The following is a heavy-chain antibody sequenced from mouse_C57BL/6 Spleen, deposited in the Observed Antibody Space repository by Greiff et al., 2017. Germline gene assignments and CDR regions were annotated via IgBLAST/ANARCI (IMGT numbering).Heavy chain of an antibody. CDR2: IDPSDSET. Sequence: QVQLQQPGAELVRPGSSVKLSCKASGYTFTSYWMHWVKQRPIQGLEWIGNIDPSDSETHYNQKFKDKATLTVDKSSSTAYMQLSSLTSEDSAVXYGARGPHYYGSSYYAMDYWGQGTSGTVSS. CDR1: GYTFTSYW. CDR3: ARGPHYYGSSYYAMDY. V-gene: IGHV1-52*01. J-gene: IGHJ4*01. D-gene: IGHD1-1*01.